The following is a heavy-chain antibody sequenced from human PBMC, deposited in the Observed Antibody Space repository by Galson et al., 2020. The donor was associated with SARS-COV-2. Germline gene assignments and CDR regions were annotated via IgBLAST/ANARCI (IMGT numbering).Heavy chain of an antibody. J-gene: IGHJ4*02. V-gene: IGHV1-8*01. CDR1: GYTFTSYD. D-gene: IGHD3-3*01. CDR3: ARGLVDFWSGIARLPKDY. CDR2: MNPNSGNT. Sequence: ASVKVSCKASGYTFTSYDINWVRQATGQGLEWMGWMNPNSGNTGYAQKFQGRVTMTRNTSISTAYMELSSLRSEDTAVYYCARGLVDFWSGIARLPKDYWGQGTLVTVSS.